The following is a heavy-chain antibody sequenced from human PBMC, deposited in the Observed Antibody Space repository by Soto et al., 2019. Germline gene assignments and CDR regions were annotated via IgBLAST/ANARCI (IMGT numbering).Heavy chain of an antibody. D-gene: IGHD6-19*01. CDR1: GYTLTTNY. CDR2: INPRSGGNT. CDR3: ARGEVTSSGWLFDF. V-gene: IGHV1-46*03. Sequence: QVQLTQSGSEVKKPGASVKVSCRASGYTLTTNYMHWVRQAPGQGPEWVAMINPRSGGNTNYAQKFKGRVAVTSDTSTTVYLELNNLSSDDTAVYYCARGEVTSSGWLFDFWGQGTLVTVSS. J-gene: IGHJ4*02.